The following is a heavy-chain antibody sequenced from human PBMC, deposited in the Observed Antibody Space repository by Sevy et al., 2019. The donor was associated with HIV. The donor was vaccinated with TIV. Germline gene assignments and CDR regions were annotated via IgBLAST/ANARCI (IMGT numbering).Heavy chain of an antibody. CDR3: ARGRRDSVTPKSISAGPTYDFDY. CDR2: INHSGST. Sequence: SETLSLTCAVYGGSFSGYYWSWIRQPPGKGLEWIGEINHSGSTNYNPSLKSRVTISVDTSKNQFSLKLSSVTAADTAVYYCARGRRDSVTPKSISAGPTYDFDYWGQGTLVTVSS. CDR1: GGSFSGYY. D-gene: IGHD3-22*01. V-gene: IGHV4-34*01. J-gene: IGHJ4*02.